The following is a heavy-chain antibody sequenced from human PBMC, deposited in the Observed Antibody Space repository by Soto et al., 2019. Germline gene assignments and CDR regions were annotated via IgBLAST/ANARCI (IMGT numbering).Heavy chain of an antibody. CDR1: GFTFSNYA. CDR2: VSGSGGNT. V-gene: IGHV3-23*01. Sequence: VQLLESGGGLVQPGGSLRLSCAASGFTFSNYAMSWVRQAPGKGLEWVSGVSGSGGNTNYADSVKGRFTISRDNSKSVLNLQMTSLKAEDTGVYYCAEFNLFVTAAGDRGLFDYWGQGTLVTVSS. CDR3: AEFNLFVTAAGDRGLFDY. J-gene: IGHJ4*02. D-gene: IGHD6-13*01.